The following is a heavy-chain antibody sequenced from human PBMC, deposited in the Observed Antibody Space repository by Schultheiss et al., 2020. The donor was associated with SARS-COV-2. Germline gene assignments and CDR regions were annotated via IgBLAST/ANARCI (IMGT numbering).Heavy chain of an antibody. CDR3: ARGSSWIAVAGPFDY. CDR2: MSYDGNTK. D-gene: IGHD6-19*01. CDR1: GFSFSSFA. J-gene: IGHJ4*02. Sequence: GGSLRLSCAASGFSFSSFAMTWVRQAPGKGLEWVAFMSYDGNTKSYADSVKGRFTISRDNSKNTLYLQMNSLRAEDTAVYYCARGSSWIAVAGPFDYWGQGTLVTVSS. V-gene: IGHV3-30*03.